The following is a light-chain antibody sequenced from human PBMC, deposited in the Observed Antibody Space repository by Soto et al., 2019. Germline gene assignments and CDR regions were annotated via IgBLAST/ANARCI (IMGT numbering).Light chain of an antibody. J-gene: IGLJ1*01. V-gene: IGLV2-14*01. CDR2: DVS. CDR1: SSDVGGYNY. CDR3: SSYTSSSTLEV. Sequence: ALAQPASVSGSPGQSITISCTGTSSDVGGYNYVSWYQQHPGKAPKLMIYDVSNRPSGVSNRFSGSKSGNTASLTISGLQAEDEADYYCSSYTSSSTLEVFGTGTKVTVL.